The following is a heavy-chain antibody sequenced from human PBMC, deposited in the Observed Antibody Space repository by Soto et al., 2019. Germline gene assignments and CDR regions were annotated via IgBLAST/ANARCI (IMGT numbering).Heavy chain of an antibody. J-gene: IGHJ4*02. CDR3: ARDNFSSGWSFDY. CDR1: GFTFSSYS. CDR2: ISSSSSYI. V-gene: IGHV3-21*01. Sequence: GSLRLSCAASGFTFSSYSMNWVRQAPGKGLEWVSSISSSSSYIYYADSVKGRFTISRDNAKNSLYLQMNSLRAEDTAVYYCARDNFSSGWSFDYWGQGTLVTVSS. D-gene: IGHD6-19*01.